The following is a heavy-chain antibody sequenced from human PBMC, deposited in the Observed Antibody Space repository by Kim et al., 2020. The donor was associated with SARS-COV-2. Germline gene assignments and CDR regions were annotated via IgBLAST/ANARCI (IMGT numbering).Heavy chain of an antibody. D-gene: IGHD3-10*01. CDR3: ARDYKLWFGELWYYYYYGMDV. V-gene: IGHV6-1*01. Sequence: SQTLSLTCAISGDSVSSNSAAWNWIRQSPSRGLEWLGRTYYRSKWYNDYAVSVKSRITINPDTSKNQFSLQLNSVTPEDTAVYYCARDYKLWFGELWYYYYYGMDVWGQGTTVTVSS. CDR1: GDSVSSNSAA. J-gene: IGHJ6*02. CDR2: TYYRSKWYN.